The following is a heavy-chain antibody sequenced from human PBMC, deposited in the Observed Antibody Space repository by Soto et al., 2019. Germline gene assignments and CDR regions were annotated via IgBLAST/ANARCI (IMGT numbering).Heavy chain of an antibody. CDR1: GGTFSSYT. J-gene: IGHJ3*02. D-gene: IGHD3-9*01. Sequence: SVKVSCKASGGTFSSYTISWVRQAPGQGLEWMGRIIPILGIANYAQKFQGRVTITADKSTSTAYMELSSLRSEDTAVYYCARDRYDILTALDAFDIWGQGTMVTVSS. V-gene: IGHV1-69*04. CDR3: ARDRYDILTALDAFDI. CDR2: IIPILGIA.